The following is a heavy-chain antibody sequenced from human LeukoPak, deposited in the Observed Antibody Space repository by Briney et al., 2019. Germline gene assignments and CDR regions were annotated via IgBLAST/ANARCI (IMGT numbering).Heavy chain of an antibody. CDR2: IYGSDDKT. CDR3: AKTQGYYDA. CDR1: GFTFSNYA. V-gene: IGHV3-23*01. D-gene: IGHD2-15*01. J-gene: IGHJ5*02. Sequence: PGGSLRLSCVASGFTFSNYAMRWVRQAPGKGLELVSGIYGSDDKTVYGDAVRGRFTISRDNSKNTLYLQMNSLRADDTAVYYCAKTQGYYDAWGQGALVTVSS.